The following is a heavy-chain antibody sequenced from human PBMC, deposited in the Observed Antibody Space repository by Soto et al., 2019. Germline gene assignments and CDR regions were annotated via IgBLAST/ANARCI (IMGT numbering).Heavy chain of an antibody. CDR2: VSTSGRST. J-gene: IGHJ6*02. Sequence: GGSLRLSCSASGFIFSESTIYWVRQVPGKGLEAISAVSTSGRSTYYADSVKDRFTISRDNSKNTLFLQMDSLRAEDTAVYFCARELVEVINSNADYYGLDVWGQGTTVTVSS. CDR1: GFIFSEST. CDR3: ARELVEVINSNADYYGLDV. V-gene: IGHV3-64*04. D-gene: IGHD2-8*02.